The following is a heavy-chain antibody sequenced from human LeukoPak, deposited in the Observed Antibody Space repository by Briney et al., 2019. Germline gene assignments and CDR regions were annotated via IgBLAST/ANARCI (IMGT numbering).Heavy chain of an antibody. J-gene: IGHJ4*02. V-gene: IGHV3-7*01. CDR1: GFTFGSCW. Sequence: GGSLRLSCAASGFTFGSCWMNWVRQTPGKGLEWVANINQDGSQKFYVDSVKGRFTISRDNANNSLYLQMNSLRAEDTAVYYCAKVDVGYWGQGTLVTVSS. CDR3: AKVDVGY. CDR2: INQDGSQK. D-gene: IGHD2-2*03.